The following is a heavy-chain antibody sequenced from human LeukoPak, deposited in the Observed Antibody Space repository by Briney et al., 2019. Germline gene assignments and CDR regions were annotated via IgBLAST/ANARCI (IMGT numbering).Heavy chain of an antibody. V-gene: IGHV4-39*01. D-gene: IGHD5-24*01. CDR3: ARLSSGWYRRDGYNSFDY. Sequence: PSETLSLTCTVSGGSINSSSYYWGWIRQPPGKGLEWIGNIYYSGSTYYNLSLKSRVTISVDTSKNQFSLKLSSVTAAETAVYYCARLSSGWYRRDGYNSFDYWGQGTLVTVSS. J-gene: IGHJ4*02. CDR1: GGSINSSSYY. CDR2: IYYSGST.